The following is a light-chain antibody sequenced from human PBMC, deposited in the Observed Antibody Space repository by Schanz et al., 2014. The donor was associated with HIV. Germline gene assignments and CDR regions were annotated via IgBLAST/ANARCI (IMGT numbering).Light chain of an antibody. J-gene: IGLJ2*01. Sequence: QSVLTQPPSASGTPGQRVTISCSGSSSSIKTNTVNWFQQLPGTAPKLLIYNTYHRPSGVPDRFSGSDSGASASLAISGLQSEDEADYYCAAWDDSLKGVVFGGGTQLTVL. V-gene: IGLV1-44*01. CDR2: NTY. CDR1: SSSIKTNT. CDR3: AAWDDSLKGVV.